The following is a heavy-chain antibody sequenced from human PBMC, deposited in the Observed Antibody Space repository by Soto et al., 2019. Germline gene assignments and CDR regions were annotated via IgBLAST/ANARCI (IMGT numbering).Heavy chain of an antibody. D-gene: IGHD3-10*01. CDR3: AKVRVLLWFGDYGMDV. V-gene: IGHV3-23*01. J-gene: IGHJ6*02. Sequence: EVQLLESGGGLVQPGGSLRLSCAASGFTFSSYAMSWVRQAPGKGLEWVSAISGSGGSTYYADSVKGRFTISRDNSKNTLYLQMNSLRAEDTAVYYCAKVRVLLWFGDYGMDVWGQETTVTVSS. CDR1: GFTFSSYA. CDR2: ISGSGGST.